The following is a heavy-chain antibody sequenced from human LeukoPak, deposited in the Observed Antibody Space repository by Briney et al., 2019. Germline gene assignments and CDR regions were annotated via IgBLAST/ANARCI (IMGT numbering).Heavy chain of an antibody. D-gene: IGHD2-21*01. CDR2: IHYDASDY. J-gene: IGHJ4*02. Sequence: GGSLRLSCAASGFTFSSYGMHWVRQAPGKGLEWVAFIHYDASDYYYADSVKGRYTISRDNSKNTLWLQMNSLRAVDTAVYYCAKDWRVSGSDHGHLDYWGQGIQVTVSS. CDR3: AKDWRVSGSDHGHLDY. CDR1: GFTFSSYG. V-gene: IGHV3-30*02.